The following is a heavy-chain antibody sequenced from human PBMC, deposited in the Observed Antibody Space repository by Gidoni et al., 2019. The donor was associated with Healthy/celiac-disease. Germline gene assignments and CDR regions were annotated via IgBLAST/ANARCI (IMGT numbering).Heavy chain of an antibody. D-gene: IGHD6-6*01. CDR2: IYYSGSP. J-gene: IGHJ4*02. V-gene: IGHV4-31*03. Sequence: QVQLQESGPGLVKPSQTLSLTCTVSGGSISSGGYYWSWIRQHPGKGLEWIGYIYYSGSPYYNPSLKSRVTRSVDTSKNQFSLKLSSVTAADTAVYYCARVVEYSSSSDLSVDYWGQGTLVTVSS. CDR3: ARVVEYSSSSDLSVDY. CDR1: GGSISSGGYY.